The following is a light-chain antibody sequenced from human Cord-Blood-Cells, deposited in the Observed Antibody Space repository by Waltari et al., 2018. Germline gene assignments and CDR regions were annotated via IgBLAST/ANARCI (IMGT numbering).Light chain of an antibody. Sequence: DIQMTQSPSSLSASVGDRVTITCRASQSISSYLNWYQQKQGKAPKLLIYAASSLQSGVPSRFSGSGSGTDFTLTISRLQPEDFATYSCQQSYSTTPTFGQGTKVEIK. CDR1: QSISSY. CDR2: AAS. CDR3: QQSYSTTPT. V-gene: IGKV1-39*01. J-gene: IGKJ1*01.